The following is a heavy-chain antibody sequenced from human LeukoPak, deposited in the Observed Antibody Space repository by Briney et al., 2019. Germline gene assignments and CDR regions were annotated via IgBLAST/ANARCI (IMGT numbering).Heavy chain of an antibody. J-gene: IGHJ4*02. Sequence: GGSLRLSCAASGFTVRNNYMNWVRRAPGKGLEWVSVVYSDGSTYYADSVKGRFTISRDFSKNTLYLQMNSLRVEDTAVYYCARLTVSGRLDYWGQGTLVTVSS. CDR2: VYSDGST. V-gene: IGHV3-66*01. CDR3: ARLTVSGRLDY. CDR1: GFTVRNNY. D-gene: IGHD6-19*01.